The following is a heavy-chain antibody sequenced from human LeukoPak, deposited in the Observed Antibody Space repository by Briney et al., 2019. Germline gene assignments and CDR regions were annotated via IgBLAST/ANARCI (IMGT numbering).Heavy chain of an antibody. J-gene: IGHJ6*03. Sequence: GGSLRLSCTASGFTFSSYAMSWVRQAPGKGLEWVSAISGSGGSTYYADSVKGRFTISRDNSKNTLYLQMNSLRAEDTAVYYCAKDGRTNTYYSYMEVWGKGTTVTVSS. CDR1: GFTFSSYA. CDR2: ISGSGGST. V-gene: IGHV3-23*01. CDR3: AKDGRTNTYYSYMEV.